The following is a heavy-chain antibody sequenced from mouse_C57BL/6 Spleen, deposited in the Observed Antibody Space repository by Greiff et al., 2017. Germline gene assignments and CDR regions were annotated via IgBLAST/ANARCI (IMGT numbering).Heavy chain of an antibody. CDR3: ARQDYGSRGWYFDV. J-gene: IGHJ1*03. CDR1: GFTFSSYG. Sequence: EVQRVESGGDLVKPGGSLKLSCAASGFTFSSYGMSWVRQTPDKRLEWVATISSGGSYTYYPDSVKGRFTISRDNAKNTLYLQMSSLKSEDTAMYYCARQDYGSRGWYFDVWGTGTTVTVSS. D-gene: IGHD1-1*01. V-gene: IGHV5-6*01. CDR2: ISSGGSYT.